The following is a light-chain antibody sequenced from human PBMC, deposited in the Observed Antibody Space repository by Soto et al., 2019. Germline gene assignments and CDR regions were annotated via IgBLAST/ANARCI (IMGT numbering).Light chain of an antibody. Sequence: DIQMTQSPSTLSASVGDRVTSTCLASQSLSSGLAWYQQKPGNAPKLLIYKASSLESGVPSRFSGSGSGTEFTLTISSLQPDDLATYYCLQYNSYPRAFGQGTNVEIK. V-gene: IGKV1-5*03. CDR2: KAS. J-gene: IGKJ1*01. CDR1: QSLSSG. CDR3: LQYNSYPRA.